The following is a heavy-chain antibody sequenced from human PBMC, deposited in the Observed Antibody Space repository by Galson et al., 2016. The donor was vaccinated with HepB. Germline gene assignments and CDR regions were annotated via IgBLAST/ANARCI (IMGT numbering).Heavy chain of an antibody. CDR3: VRGSYTSDWYRTSAYDFGLDV. CDR2: IYTAGDT. Sequence: SLRLSFAASGFPFSNYDMYWVRQAPGKGLEWVSSIYTAGDTYYEDSVEGRFTVSRENAKDSLYLHMNSLRAGNTAVYYCVRGSYTSDWYRTSAYDFGLDVWGKGTPVTVSS. CDR1: GFPFSNYD. D-gene: IGHD6-19*01. J-gene: IGHJ6*04. V-gene: IGHV3-13*01.